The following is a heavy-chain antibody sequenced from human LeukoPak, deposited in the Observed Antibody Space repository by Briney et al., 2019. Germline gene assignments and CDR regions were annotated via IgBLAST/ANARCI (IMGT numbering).Heavy chain of an antibody. CDR1: GFTFSSYA. CDR3: AKGSYYDSSGSFYFDY. D-gene: IGHD3-22*01. Sequence: GGSLRLSCAASGFTFSSYAMSWVRQAPGKGLEWVSGISGSGDNTYYADSVKGRLTISRDNSKNTLYVQVNSLGTEDTAAYYCAKGSYYDSSGSFYFDYWGQGTLVTVSS. CDR2: ISGSGDNT. V-gene: IGHV3-23*01. J-gene: IGHJ4*02.